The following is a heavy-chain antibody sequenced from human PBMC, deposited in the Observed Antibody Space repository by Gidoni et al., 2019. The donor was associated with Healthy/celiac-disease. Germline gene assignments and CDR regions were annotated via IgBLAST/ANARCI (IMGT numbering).Heavy chain of an antibody. V-gene: IGHV4-4*07. D-gene: IGHD3-22*01. Sequence: TLSLTCTVSGGSISSYYWSWIRQPAGKGLEWIGRIYTRGSTNYNPSLKSRVTMSVDTSKNQFALKLSSVAAADTAVYYCARNPLGYDSSGYYPVHDAFDIWGQGTMVTVSS. J-gene: IGHJ3*02. CDR3: ARNPLGYDSSGYYPVHDAFDI. CDR1: GGSISSYY. CDR2: IYTRGST.